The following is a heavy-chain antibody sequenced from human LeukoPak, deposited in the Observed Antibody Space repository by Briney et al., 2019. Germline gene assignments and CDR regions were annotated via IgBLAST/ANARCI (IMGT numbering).Heavy chain of an antibody. D-gene: IGHD4-17*01. J-gene: IGHJ4*02. CDR3: ARASHDYGDYSHFDY. Sequence: PSGTLSLTCGVSGGSISSRNWWSWVRQPPGKGLEWIGEIYHSGSTNYNPSLKTRVTTSVAESKNQFSLQLSPVTAAATAVYYCARASHDYGDYSHFDYWGQGTLVTVSS. V-gene: IGHV4-4*02. CDR1: GGSISSRNW. CDR2: IYHSGST.